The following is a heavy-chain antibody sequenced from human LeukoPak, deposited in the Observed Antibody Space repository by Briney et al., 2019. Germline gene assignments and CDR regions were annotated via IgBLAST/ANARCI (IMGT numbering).Heavy chain of an antibody. V-gene: IGHV4-39*07. CDR3: ARVGNSGYPRRGQYFDH. CDR2: IDHSGST. D-gene: IGHD5-12*01. J-gene: IGHJ4*02. Sequence: KASQTLSLTCTVSGGSISSGSYYWSWIRQPPGKGLEWIGEIDHSGSTDYNPSLKSRVTISVDTAKNQFSLKLSSVTAADTAVYYCARVGNSGYPRRGQYFDHWGQGTLVTVSS. CDR1: GGSISSGSYY.